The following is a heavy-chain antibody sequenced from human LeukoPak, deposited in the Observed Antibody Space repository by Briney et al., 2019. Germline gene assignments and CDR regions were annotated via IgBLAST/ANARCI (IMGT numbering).Heavy chain of an antibody. CDR2: FDPEDGET. CDR1: GYTLTELS. D-gene: IGHD6-19*01. V-gene: IGHV1-24*01. J-gene: IGHJ4*02. CDR3: ATVPGRIIAVAGPIDY. Sequence: ASVKVSCKVSGYTLTELSMHWVRQAPGKGLEWMGGFDPEDGETIYAQKFQGRVTMTEDTSTDTAYMELSSLRSEDTAVYYCATVPGRIIAVAGPIDYWGQGTLVTVSS.